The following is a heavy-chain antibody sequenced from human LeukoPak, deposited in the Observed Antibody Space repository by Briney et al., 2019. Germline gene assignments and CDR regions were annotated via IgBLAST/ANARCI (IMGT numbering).Heavy chain of an antibody. D-gene: IGHD3-10*01. CDR2: ISWNSGSI. CDR1: KFTFSNYW. J-gene: IGHJ4*02. V-gene: IGHV3-9*01. CDR3: AKGAMVRGVIDD. Sequence: GGSLRLSCAASKFTFSNYWMHWVRQAPGEGLVWVSGISWNSGSIGYADSVKGRFTISRDNAKNSLYLQMNSLRAEDTALYYCAKGAMVRGVIDDWGQGTLVTVSS.